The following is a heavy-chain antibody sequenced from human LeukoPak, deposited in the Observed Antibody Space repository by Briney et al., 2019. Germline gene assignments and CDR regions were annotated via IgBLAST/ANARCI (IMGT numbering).Heavy chain of an antibody. D-gene: IGHD6-19*01. J-gene: IGHJ4*02. CDR2: MNPNSGNT. Sequence: ASVKVSCKASGYTFTSYDINWVRQATGQGLEWMGWMNPNSGNTGYAQKFQGRVTMTRDTSISTAYMELSRLRSDDTAVYYCARGYSSGWYDYWGQGTLVTVSS. CDR3: ARGYSSGWYDY. CDR1: GYTFTSYD. V-gene: IGHV1-8*01.